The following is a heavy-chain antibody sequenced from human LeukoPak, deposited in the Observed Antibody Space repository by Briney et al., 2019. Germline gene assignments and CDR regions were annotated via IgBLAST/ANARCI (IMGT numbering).Heavy chain of an antibody. D-gene: IGHD6-13*01. CDR2: ISSSSSYI. CDR3: TTDSSLGSSCLDY. V-gene: IGHV3-21*03. Sequence: GGSLRLSCAASGFTFSSYSMNGVRRARGKGLEWVSSISSSSSYIYYADSVRGRFTNFRDNAKNSLYLQMNSLRAEDTAVYYCTTDSSLGSSCLDYWGQGTLVTVSS. J-gene: IGHJ4*02. CDR1: GFTFSSYS.